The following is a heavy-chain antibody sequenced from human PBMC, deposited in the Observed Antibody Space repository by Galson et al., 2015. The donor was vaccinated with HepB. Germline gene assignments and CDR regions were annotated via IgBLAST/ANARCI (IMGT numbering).Heavy chain of an antibody. V-gene: IGHV3-30-3*01. Sequence: SLRLSCAASGFTFSSYAMHWVRQAPGKGLEWVALILYDGSKKYYADSVKGRFTISRDNSKNTLYLQVNSLRADDTAVSYCARADTIHQIFDYWGQGTLVTVSS. CDR1: GFTFSSYA. CDR3: ARADTIHQIFDY. D-gene: IGHD3-3*01. CDR2: ILYDGSKK. J-gene: IGHJ4*02.